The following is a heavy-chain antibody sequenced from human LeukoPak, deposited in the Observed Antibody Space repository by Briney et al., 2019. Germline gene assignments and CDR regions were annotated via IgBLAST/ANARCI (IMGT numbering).Heavy chain of an antibody. CDR1: GGSFSGYY. CDR2: INHSGST. V-gene: IGHV4-34*03. D-gene: IGHD6-19*01. J-gene: IGHJ5*02. CDR3: ARIAVTGTGINLDWFDP. Sequence: SETLSLTCAVYGGSFSGYYWSWIRQPPGKGLEWIGEINHSGSTNYNPSLKSRVTISVDTSKNQFSLKLSSVTAADTAVYARARIAVTGTGINLDWFDPGAREPWSPSPQ.